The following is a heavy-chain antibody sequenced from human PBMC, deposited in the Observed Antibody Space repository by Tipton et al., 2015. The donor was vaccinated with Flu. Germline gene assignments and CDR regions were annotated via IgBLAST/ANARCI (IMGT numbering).Heavy chain of an antibody. CDR1: GYSISSGYY. Sequence: TLSLTCAVSGYSISSGYYWGWIRQPPGKGLEWIGTVGTMSHSGRTYYNPSLKSRVTISIDTSKNQFSLELTSVTAADTAVYYCARVPTYYYDSSGSYWGRGDAFDIWGQGTMVTVSS. V-gene: IGHV4-38-2*01. CDR2: VGTMSHSGRT. J-gene: IGHJ3*02. CDR3: ARVPTYYYDSSGSYWGRGDAFDI. D-gene: IGHD3-22*01.